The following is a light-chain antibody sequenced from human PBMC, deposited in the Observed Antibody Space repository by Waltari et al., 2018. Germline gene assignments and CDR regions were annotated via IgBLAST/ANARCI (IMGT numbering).Light chain of an antibody. V-gene: IGKV1-12*01. CDR1: QTISKY. J-gene: IGKJ2*01. CDR2: AAS. CDR3: QQANSFPYT. Sequence: DIQMTQSPSSVSASLGDNVTTTCRASQTISKYLAWYQQAPGKAPKLLIYAASNLQREFPLRFSGSGSGTDFTLTISGLQPEDVGTYYCQQANSFPYTFGQGTKLEIK.